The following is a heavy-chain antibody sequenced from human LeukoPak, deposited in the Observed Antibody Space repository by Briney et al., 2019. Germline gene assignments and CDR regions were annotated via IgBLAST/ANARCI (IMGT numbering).Heavy chain of an antibody. CDR3: ARPSSSWSHGVYNWFDP. V-gene: IGHV1-2*02. J-gene: IGHJ5*02. CDR2: INPNSGGT. Sequence: ASVKVSCKASGYTFTGYYMHWVRQAPGQGLEWMGWINPNSGGTNYAQKFQGRVTMTRDTFISTAYMELSRLRSDDTAVYYCARPSSSWSHGVYNWFDPWGQGTLVTVSS. D-gene: IGHD6-13*01. CDR1: GYTFTGYY.